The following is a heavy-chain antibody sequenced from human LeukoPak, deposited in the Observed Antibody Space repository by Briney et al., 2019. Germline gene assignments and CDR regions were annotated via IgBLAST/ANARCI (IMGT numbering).Heavy chain of an antibody. CDR3: ARPICSSTSCYSYYYYYGMDV. J-gene: IGHJ6*02. D-gene: IGHD2-2*02. V-gene: IGHV1-69*13. CDR1: GGTFSSYA. CDR2: IIPIFGTA. Sequence: PWASVKVSCEASGGTFSSYAISWVRQAPGQGLEWMGGIIPIFGTASYAQKFQGRVTITADESTSTAYMELSSLRSENTAVYYCARPICSSTSCYSYYYYYGMDVWGQGTTVTVSS.